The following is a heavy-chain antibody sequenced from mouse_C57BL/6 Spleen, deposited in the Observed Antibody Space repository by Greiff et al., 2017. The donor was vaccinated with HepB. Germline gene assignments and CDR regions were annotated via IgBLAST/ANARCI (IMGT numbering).Heavy chain of an antibody. D-gene: IGHD4-1*01. CDR1: GFTFSSYA. CDR2: ISDGGSYT. Sequence: EVQLVESGGGLVKPGGSLKLSCAASGFTFSSYAMSWVRQTPEKRLEWVATISDGGSYTYYPDNGKGRFTISRDNAKNNLYLQMSHLKSEDTAMYYWARDLTGAFDYWGQGTTLTVAS. CDR3: ARDLTGAFDY. J-gene: IGHJ2*01. V-gene: IGHV5-4*01.